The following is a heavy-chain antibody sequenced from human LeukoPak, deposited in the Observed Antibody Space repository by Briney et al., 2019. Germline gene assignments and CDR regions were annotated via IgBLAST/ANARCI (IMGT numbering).Heavy chain of an antibody. CDR2: IYYTGST. J-gene: IGHJ4*02. Sequence: PSETLSLTCSVSGASISGGTYYWGWIRQPPGKGLERIGSIYYTGSTYDNPSLKSRVTISVDTSKNQFSLKLSSVTAADTAVYYCARRGGSGRAFDYWGQGTLVTASS. D-gene: IGHD1-26*01. V-gene: IGHV4-39*01. CDR1: GASISGGTYY. CDR3: ARRGGSGRAFDY.